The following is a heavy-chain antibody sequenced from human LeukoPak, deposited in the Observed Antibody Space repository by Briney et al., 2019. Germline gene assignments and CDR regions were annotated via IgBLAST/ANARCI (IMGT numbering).Heavy chain of an antibody. Sequence: GGSLRLSCAASGFTFSSYGMSWVRQAPGKGLEWVSAISGSGGSTYYADSVKGRFTISRDNAKNSLYLQMNSLRAEDTAVYYCARIPITMVRGVPYYFDYWGQGTLVTVSS. V-gene: IGHV3-23*01. J-gene: IGHJ4*02. CDR1: GFTFSSYG. D-gene: IGHD3-10*01. CDR3: ARIPITMVRGVPYYFDY. CDR2: ISGSGGST.